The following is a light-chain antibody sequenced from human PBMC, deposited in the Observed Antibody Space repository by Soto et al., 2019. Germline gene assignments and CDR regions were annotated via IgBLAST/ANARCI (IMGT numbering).Light chain of an antibody. Sequence: EVVMTQSPATLSVSPGERATLSCRASQSVSSTLAWYQQKPGQAPRLLFYGASTRATGIPARFSGSGSGTEFTLTISSLQSEDFAVYYCQQYSTWPLTFGGGTKVEIK. CDR1: QSVSST. J-gene: IGKJ4*01. CDR2: GAS. CDR3: QQYSTWPLT. V-gene: IGKV3-15*01.